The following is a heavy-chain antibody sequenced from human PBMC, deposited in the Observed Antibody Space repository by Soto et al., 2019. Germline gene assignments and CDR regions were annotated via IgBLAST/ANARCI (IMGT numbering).Heavy chain of an antibody. CDR3: ARHHDS. CDR1: GGCISSYY. CDR2: IYYSGST. J-gene: IGHJ4*02. Sequence: QVQLQESGPGLVKPSETLSLTCTVSGGCISSYYWSWIRQPPGKGLEWIGYIYYSGSTNYNPSLKSRVTISVDTSKNQFSLKLSSVTAADTAVYYCARHHDSWGQGTLVTVSS. V-gene: IGHV4-59*08.